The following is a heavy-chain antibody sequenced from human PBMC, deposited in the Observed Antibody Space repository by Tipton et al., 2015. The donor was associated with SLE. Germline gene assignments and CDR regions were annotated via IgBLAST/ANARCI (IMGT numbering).Heavy chain of an antibody. V-gene: IGHV4-59*01. CDR1: GFTFDDFA. J-gene: IGHJ6*02. CDR3: ARERAYGSSSGPRSYGMDV. CDR2: MYNSGSS. Sequence: LRLSCAASGFTFDDFAMHWVRQAPGKGLEWIGYMYNSGSSNYNPSLKSRVTISGDTSKNQFSLKLRSVTAADTAVYYCARERAYGSSSGPRSYGMDVWGQGTTVTVSS. D-gene: IGHD3-22*01.